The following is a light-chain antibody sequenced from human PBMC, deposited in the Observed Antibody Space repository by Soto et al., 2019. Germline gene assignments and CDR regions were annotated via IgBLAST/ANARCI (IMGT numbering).Light chain of an antibody. V-gene: IGKV3-11*01. CDR3: QHHSNWLRT. Sequence: VLTQSPATLSLSRGGRATLSCRASQTVGGHFAWYQQKPGQAPRLLISETSNRATGIPGRFSGSGSGTDVTLTISSLEPEDFAVYYCQHHSNWLRTFGGATKVDIK. CDR2: ETS. CDR1: QTVGGH. J-gene: IGKJ4*01.